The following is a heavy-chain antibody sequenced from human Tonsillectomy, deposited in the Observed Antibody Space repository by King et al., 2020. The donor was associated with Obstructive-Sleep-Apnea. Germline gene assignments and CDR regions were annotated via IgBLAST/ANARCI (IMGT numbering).Heavy chain of an antibody. J-gene: IGHJ4*02. CDR2: IRSKAYGGTT. D-gene: IGHD2-2*01. V-gene: IGHV3-49*03. Sequence: VQLVESGGGLVQPGRSLRLSCTVSGFTFGDYAMSWFRQAPGKGLEWVGFIRSKAYGGTTEYAAPVKGRVTISRDDSICIAFLQMNSLKTEDTAVYYCTRGVIVVVPAAFIPYYWGQGTLVTVSS. CDR3: TRGVIVVVPAAFIPYY. CDR1: GFTFGDYA.